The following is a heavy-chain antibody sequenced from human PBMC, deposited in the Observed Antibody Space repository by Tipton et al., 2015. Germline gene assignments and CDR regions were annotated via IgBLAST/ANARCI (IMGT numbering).Heavy chain of an antibody. CDR3: TKFNCGGDCYSYRGWFDP. CDR2: TFSGGST. V-gene: IGHV4-59*07. J-gene: IGHJ5*02. CDR1: GGSISRYY. D-gene: IGHD2-21*02. Sequence: TLSLTCTVSGGSISRYYWSWIRQPPGKGLEWIGYTFSGGSTNYNPSLKSRVTISLDTSKNQFSLNLNSVTAADTAVYYCTKFNCGGDCYSYRGWFDPWGQGTLVTVSS.